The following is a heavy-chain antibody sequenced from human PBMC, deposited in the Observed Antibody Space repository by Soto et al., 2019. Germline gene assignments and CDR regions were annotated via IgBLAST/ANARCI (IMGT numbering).Heavy chain of an antibody. D-gene: IGHD4-17*01. CDR1: GFTFSSHW. CDR2: TNQDGSVK. J-gene: IGHJ4*02. V-gene: IGHV3-7*01. Sequence: GGSLRLSCAASGFTFSSHWMSWVRQAPGKGLEWVANTNQDGSVKYYVDSVKGRFTISRDNARNSLYLQMNSLRAEDTAVYYCARHGDYAFDYWGQGTLVTVSS. CDR3: ARHGDYAFDY.